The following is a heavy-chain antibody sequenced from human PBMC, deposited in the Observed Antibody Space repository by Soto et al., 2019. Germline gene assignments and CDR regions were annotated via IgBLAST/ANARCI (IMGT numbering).Heavy chain of an antibody. CDR2: IIPIFGTA. J-gene: IGHJ6*02. CDR3: AREYSSSSNYYYGMDV. CDR1: GGTFSSYA. V-gene: IGHV1-69*06. D-gene: IGHD6-6*01. Sequence: SVKVSCKASGGTFSSYAISWVRQAPGQGLEWMGGIIPIFGTANYAQKFQGRVTITADKSTSTAYMELSSLRPEDTAVYYCAREYSSSSNYYYGMDVWGQGTTVTVSS.